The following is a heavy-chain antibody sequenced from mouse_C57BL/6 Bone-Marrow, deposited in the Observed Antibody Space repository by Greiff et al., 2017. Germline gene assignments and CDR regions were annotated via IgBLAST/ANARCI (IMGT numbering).Heavy chain of an antibody. D-gene: IGHD1-1*01. CDR2: ISNGGGST. Sequence: EVMLVESGGGLVQPGGSLKLSCAASGFTFSDYYMYWVRQTPEKRLEWVAYISNGGGSTYYPDTVKGRFTISRDNANNTLYLQMSRLKSEDTAMYYCARCYYGSSNYFDYWGQGTTLTVSS. V-gene: IGHV5-12*01. J-gene: IGHJ2*01. CDR3: ARCYYGSSNYFDY. CDR1: GFTFSDYY.